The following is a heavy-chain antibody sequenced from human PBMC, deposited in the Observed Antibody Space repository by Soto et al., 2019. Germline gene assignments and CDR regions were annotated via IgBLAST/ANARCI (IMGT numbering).Heavy chain of an antibody. D-gene: IGHD6-19*01. CDR3: ASRDSSGWYYYYGMDV. Sequence: SVKVSCKASGGTFSSYAISWVRQAPGQGLEWMGGIIPIFGTANYAQKFQGRVTITADESTSTAYMELSSLRSEDTAVYYCASRDSSGWYYYYGMDVWGQGTTVTVSS. V-gene: IGHV1-69*13. J-gene: IGHJ6*02. CDR2: IIPIFGTA. CDR1: GGTFSSYA.